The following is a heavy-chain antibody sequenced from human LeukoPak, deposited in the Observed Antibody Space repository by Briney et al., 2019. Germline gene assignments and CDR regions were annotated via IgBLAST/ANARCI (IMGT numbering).Heavy chain of an antibody. Sequence: SETLSLTCAVSGGSISSGSWWGWIRPPPGKGLEWIGEIHHSGSTNCNPSLKSRVTLSVDKSKNQLSLRLTSVTAADTAVYYCARGGDYRFDYWGQGTLVTVSS. CDR3: ARGGDYRFDY. J-gene: IGHJ4*02. D-gene: IGHD4-17*01. CDR2: IHHSGST. V-gene: IGHV4-4*02. CDR1: GGSISSGSW.